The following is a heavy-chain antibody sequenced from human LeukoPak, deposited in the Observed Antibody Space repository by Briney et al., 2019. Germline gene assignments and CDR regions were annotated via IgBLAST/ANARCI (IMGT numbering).Heavy chain of an antibody. CDR2: IIVILGVT. D-gene: IGHD2-15*01. J-gene: IGHJ6*02. Sequence: SVKVSCKAPGGPFNSYAINWVRQAPGQGLEWMGRIIVILGVTNYAQRFQGGVTISADKSTATAYMELSSLTSEDTAVYYCARYIHPQGLVGYAMDVWGQGTTVIVSS. CDR1: GGPFNSYA. V-gene: IGHV1-69*04. CDR3: ARYIHPQGLVGYAMDV.